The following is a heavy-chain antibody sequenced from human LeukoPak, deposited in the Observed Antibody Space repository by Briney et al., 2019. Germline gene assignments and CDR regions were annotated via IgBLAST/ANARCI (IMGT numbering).Heavy chain of an antibody. CDR3: ARGEEYSYGFNYFDY. CDR2: INPNSGGT. J-gene: IGHJ4*02. V-gene: IGHV1-2*06. D-gene: IGHD5-18*01. CDR1: GYTFTGYY. Sequence: ASVKVSCKASGYTFTGYYMHWVRQAPGQGFEWMGRINPNSGGTNYAQKFQGRVTMTRDTSISTAYMELSRLRSDDTAVYYCARGEEYSYGFNYFDYWGQGTLVTVSS.